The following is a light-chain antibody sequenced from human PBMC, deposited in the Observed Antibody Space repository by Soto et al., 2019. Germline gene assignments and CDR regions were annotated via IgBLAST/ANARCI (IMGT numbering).Light chain of an antibody. V-gene: IGKV3-20*01. CDR1: QSVSNNY. J-gene: IGKJ1*01. Sequence: EIVLTPSPGTLSLSPVERATLSCRASQSVSNNYLAWYQQRPGQAPRLLIYGASSRATGIPDRFSGSGSGTGFTLTISRLEAEDFAVYYCQQYGSSSWTFGQGTKVDIK. CDR2: GAS. CDR3: QQYGSSSWT.